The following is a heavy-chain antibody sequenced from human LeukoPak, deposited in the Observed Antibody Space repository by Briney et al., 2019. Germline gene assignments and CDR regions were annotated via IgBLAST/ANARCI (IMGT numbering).Heavy chain of an antibody. D-gene: IGHD1-26*01. CDR3: ARGPLEGARFGGQFDY. J-gene: IGHJ4*02. Sequence: SVKVSCKASGGTFSGYAISWVRQAPGQGLEWMGRIIPIFGTANYAQKFQGRVTITTDESTSTAYMELSSLRSEDTAVYYCARGPLEGARFGGQFDYWGQGTLVTVSS. V-gene: IGHV1-69*05. CDR2: IIPIFGTA. CDR1: GGTFSGYA.